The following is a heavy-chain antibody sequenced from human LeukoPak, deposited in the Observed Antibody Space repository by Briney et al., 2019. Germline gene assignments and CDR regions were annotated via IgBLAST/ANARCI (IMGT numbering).Heavy chain of an antibody. CDR1: GFTFSSYS. D-gene: IGHD2-15*01. CDR2: ISSSSSYI. CDR3: ARERRTISSWYDY. V-gene: IGHV3-21*01. J-gene: IGHJ4*02. Sequence: PGGSLRLSCAASGFTFSSYSMNWVRQAPGKGLEWVSSISSSSSYIYYADSVKGRFTISRDNAKNSLYLQMNSLRAEDTAVYYCARERRTISSWYDYWGQGTLVTVSS.